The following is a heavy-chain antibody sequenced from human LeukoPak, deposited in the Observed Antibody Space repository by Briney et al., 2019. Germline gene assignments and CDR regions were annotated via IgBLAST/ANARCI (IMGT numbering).Heavy chain of an antibody. D-gene: IGHD3-3*01. CDR1: GGSISSSNW. Sequence: PSGTLSLTCAVSGGSISSSNWWSWVRQPPRKGLEWIGEIYHSGSTNYNPSLKSRVTISVDKSKNQFSLKLSSVTAADTAVYYCASKLVTYYDFWSGYYHFDYWGQGTLVTVSS. CDR3: ASKLVTYYDFWSGYYHFDY. CDR2: IYHSGST. V-gene: IGHV4-4*02. J-gene: IGHJ4*02.